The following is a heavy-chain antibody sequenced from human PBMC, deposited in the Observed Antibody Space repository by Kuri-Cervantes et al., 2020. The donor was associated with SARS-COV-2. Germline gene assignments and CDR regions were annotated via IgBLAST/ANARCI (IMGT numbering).Heavy chain of an antibody. D-gene: IGHD2-15*01. CDR3: ARRPGQSVGFDY. Sequence: ESLKISCTVSGGSISSYYWSWIRQPPGKGLEWIGYIYYSGSTNYNPSLKSRVTISVEKSKNQFSLKLNSVTAADTATYYCARRPGQSVGFDYWGQGTLVTSPQ. CDR1: GGSISSYY. V-gene: IGHV4-59*08. J-gene: IGHJ4*02. CDR2: IYYSGST.